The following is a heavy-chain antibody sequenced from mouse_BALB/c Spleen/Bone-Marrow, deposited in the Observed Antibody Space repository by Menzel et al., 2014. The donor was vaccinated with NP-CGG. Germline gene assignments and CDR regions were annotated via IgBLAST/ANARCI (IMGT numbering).Heavy chain of an antibody. CDR1: GLSLTTYG. Sequence: VQREESGPGLVSPSQRMSFTCTVFGLSLTTYGVHWVRQPPGKGLEWLGVIWAGGSTNYNSALMSRLSISKNNSKNQVYLKMNSLQTDDTAMYYCARSTKIAEGFAYWGQGTLVTVSA. V-gene: IGHV2-9*02. D-gene: IGHD2-4*01. CDR2: IWAGGST. CDR3: ARSTKIAEGFAY. J-gene: IGHJ3*01.